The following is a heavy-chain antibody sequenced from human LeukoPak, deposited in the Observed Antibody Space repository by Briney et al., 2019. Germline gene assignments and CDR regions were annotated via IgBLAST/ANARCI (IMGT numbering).Heavy chain of an antibody. V-gene: IGHV4-34*01. CDR3: ARGSGCSSTSCYRYYYYMDV. Sequence: SETLSLTCAVYGGSFSGYYWSWLRQPPGKGLEWIGEINHSGSTNYNPSLKSRVTISVDTSKNQFSLKLSSVTAADTAVYYCARGSGCSSTSCYRYYYYMDVWGKGTTVTVSS. CDR2: INHSGST. CDR1: GGSFSGYY. D-gene: IGHD2-2*01. J-gene: IGHJ6*03.